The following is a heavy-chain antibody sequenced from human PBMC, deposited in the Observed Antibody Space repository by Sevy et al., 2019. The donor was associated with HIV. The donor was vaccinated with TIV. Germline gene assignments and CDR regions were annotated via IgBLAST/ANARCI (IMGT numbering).Heavy chain of an antibody. J-gene: IGHJ1*01. Sequence: GGCLRLSCAASGFTFSNARMNWVRQAPGKGLEWVGRIKSKTDGGTTDYAAPVKGRFTISRDHSKNTLYVQMNSLKTEDTAVYYCTTDIYNWNYRSQPTTHSSWGQGALVTVSS. V-gene: IGHV3-15*07. CDR1: GFTFSNAR. CDR3: TTDIYNWNYRSQPTTHSS. D-gene: IGHD1-7*01. CDR2: IKSKTDGGTT.